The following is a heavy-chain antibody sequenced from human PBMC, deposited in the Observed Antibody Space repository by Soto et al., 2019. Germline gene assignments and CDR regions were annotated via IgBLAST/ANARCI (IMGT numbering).Heavy chain of an antibody. J-gene: IGHJ4*02. V-gene: IGHV1-3*01. CDR1: GYPFISFA. CDR3: ARAYYYVSGNYYYYFDY. Sequence: ASVKVSCKASGYPFISFAIHWVRQAPGQRLEWMGWINAGNGNTKYSQKFQGRVTITRDTSASTAYMELSSLRSEDTAVYYCARAYYYVSGNYYYYFDYWGQGTLVTVSS. CDR2: INAGNGNT. D-gene: IGHD3-10*01.